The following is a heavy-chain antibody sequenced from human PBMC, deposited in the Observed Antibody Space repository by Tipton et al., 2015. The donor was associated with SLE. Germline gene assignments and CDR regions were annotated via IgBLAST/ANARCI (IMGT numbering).Heavy chain of an antibody. CDR1: GYSINSGYY. D-gene: IGHD1/OR15-1a*01. V-gene: IGHV4-38-2*02. Sequence: LRLSCAVSGYSINSGYYWGWVRQPPGKGLEWVGTVYHIGTTFYNPSLKSRLSISLDTSKNQFSLKLSSVTAADTAVYYCARENSRKGFDIWGQGTMVTVSS. J-gene: IGHJ3*02. CDR2: VYHIGTT. CDR3: ARENSRKGFDI.